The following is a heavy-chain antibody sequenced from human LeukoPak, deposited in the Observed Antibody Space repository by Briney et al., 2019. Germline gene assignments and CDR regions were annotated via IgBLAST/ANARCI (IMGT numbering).Heavy chain of an antibody. CDR2: IYFTGST. J-gene: IGHJ4*02. V-gene: IGHV4-39*01. Sequence: SETLRLTCTVSGGSINSDAIYWGRLRQTPGKGLEWIGSIYFTGSTYYKPSLMSRVTISVYTSKNQFSLKLSSVTAADTAVYYCARHEVFWTGGTDTFDDWGEGSQVTVSS. CDR3: ARHEVFWTGGTDTFDD. CDR1: GGSINSDAIY. D-gene: IGHD3/OR15-3a*01.